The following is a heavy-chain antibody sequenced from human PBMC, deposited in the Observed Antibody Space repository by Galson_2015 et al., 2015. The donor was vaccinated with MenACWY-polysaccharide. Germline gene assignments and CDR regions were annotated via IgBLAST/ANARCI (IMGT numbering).Heavy chain of an antibody. Sequence: SMRLSCAVSGFTFSSDWMHWVRQAPGKGLVWVSRINNDATTINYADSVKGRFIIYRDNEKNKLYLQMNSLRAEDTAVYYCARRGGSYYDSWGQGTLVTVSS. CDR3: ARRGGSYYDS. J-gene: IGHJ4*02. CDR1: GFTFSSDW. D-gene: IGHD3-10*01. V-gene: IGHV3-74*01. CDR2: INNDATTI.